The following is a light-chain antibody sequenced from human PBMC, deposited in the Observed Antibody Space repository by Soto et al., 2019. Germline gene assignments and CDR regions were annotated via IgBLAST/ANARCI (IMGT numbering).Light chain of an antibody. Sequence: QSVLTQPPSVSGAPGQRVTISCTGSSSNIGAGYDVHWYQQLPGTAPKLLIYGNSTRPSGVPDRFSGSKSGTSASLAITGLQAEDEADYYCQSYDSSLSVWVFGGGTKVTVL. V-gene: IGLV1-40*01. CDR2: GNS. CDR1: SSNIGAGYD. CDR3: QSYDSSLSVWV. J-gene: IGLJ3*02.